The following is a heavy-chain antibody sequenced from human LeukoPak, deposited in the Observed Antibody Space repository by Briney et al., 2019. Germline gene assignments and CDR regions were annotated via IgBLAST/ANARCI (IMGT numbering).Heavy chain of an antibody. Sequence: PSETLSLTCTVSGGSISSSSYYWGWIRQPPGKGLEWIGSIYYSGSTYYNPSLKSRVTISVDTSKNQFSLKLSSVTAADTAVYYCARVGGSGWWEDAFDIWGQGTMVTVSS. V-gene: IGHV4-39*07. D-gene: IGHD6-19*01. CDR2: IYYSGST. CDR3: ARVGGSGWWEDAFDI. J-gene: IGHJ3*02. CDR1: GGSISSSSYY.